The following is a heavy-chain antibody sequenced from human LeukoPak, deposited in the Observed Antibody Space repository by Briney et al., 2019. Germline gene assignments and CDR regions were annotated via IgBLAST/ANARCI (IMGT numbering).Heavy chain of an antibody. V-gene: IGHV3-30-3*01. D-gene: IGHD1-26*01. CDR2: ISYDGSNK. CDR3: ARYSGSYPD. Sequence: PGRSLRLSCAASGFTFRSYVMHWVRQAPGKGLEWVALISYDGSNKYYADSVKGRFTISRDDSKNTLYLQMDSLKAEDTAVYYCARYSGSYPDWGQGTLVTVSS. CDR1: GFTFRSYV. J-gene: IGHJ4*02.